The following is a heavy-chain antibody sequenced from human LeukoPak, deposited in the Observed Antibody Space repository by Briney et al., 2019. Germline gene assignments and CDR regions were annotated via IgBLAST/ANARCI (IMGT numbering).Heavy chain of an antibody. V-gene: IGHV3-49*03. CDR1: GFTFGDYL. CDR3: SRGSGWLSVY. CDR2: ISGGTT. Sequence: GRSLRLSCTASGFTFGDYLMSWFRQAPGKGLEWIGFISGGTTEYAASVKGRFAISRDDSTSIAYLQMNSLTTEDTAVYYCSRGSGWLSVYWGQGTLVTVSS. J-gene: IGHJ4*02. D-gene: IGHD6-19*01.